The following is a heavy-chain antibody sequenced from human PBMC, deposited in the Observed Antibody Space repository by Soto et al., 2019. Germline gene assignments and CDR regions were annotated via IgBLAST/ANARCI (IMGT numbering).Heavy chain of an antibody. V-gene: IGHV1-24*01. Sequence: ASVKVSCKVSGYTLTELSMHWVRQAPGRGLEWMGGFDPENIETVYAPRFQGRVTMTEDTSTDTAYMELSSLRSDDTAVYYCARIRSGIRSYYMDVWGQGTTVTVS. CDR2: FDPENIET. CDR3: ARIRSGIRSYYMDV. J-gene: IGHJ6*03. D-gene: IGHD1-26*01. CDR1: GYTLTELS.